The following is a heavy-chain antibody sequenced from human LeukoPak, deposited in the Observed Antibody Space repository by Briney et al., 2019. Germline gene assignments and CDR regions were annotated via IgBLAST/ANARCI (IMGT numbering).Heavy chain of an antibody. CDR2: INHSGST. CDR1: GGSFSGYY. J-gene: IGHJ6*02. D-gene: IGHD4-17*01. V-gene: IGHV4-34*01. Sequence: PSETLSLTCAVYGGSFSGYYWSWLRQPPGKGLEWIGEINHSGSTNYNPSLKSRVTISVDTSKNQFSLKLSPVTAADTAVYYCATIPDYGEQYYYYGMDVWGQGTTVTVSS. CDR3: ATIPDYGEQYYYYGMDV.